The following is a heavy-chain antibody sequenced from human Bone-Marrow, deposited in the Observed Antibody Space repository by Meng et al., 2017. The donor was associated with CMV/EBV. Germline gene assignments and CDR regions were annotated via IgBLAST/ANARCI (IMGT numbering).Heavy chain of an antibody. Sequence: SEPLSLTCAVYGGSFSGYYWSWIRPPPGKGLEWIGEIKHSGSTNYNPSPKSRVPISVDASKHQFSLTLSLVTAADTVVYYCESYLRAGVVPAAMSWFDPWGQGTLVTVSS. CDR1: GGSFSGYY. J-gene: IGHJ5*02. V-gene: IGHV4-34*01. D-gene: IGHD2-2*01. CDR3: ESYLRAGVVPAAMSWFDP. CDR2: IKHSGST.